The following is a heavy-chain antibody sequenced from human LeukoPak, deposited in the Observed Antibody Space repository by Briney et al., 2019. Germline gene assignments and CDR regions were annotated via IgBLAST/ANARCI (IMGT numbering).Heavy chain of an antibody. D-gene: IGHD2-21*02. V-gene: IGHV3-74*01. CDR1: GFTFSSYW. J-gene: IGHJ4*02. Sequence: PGESLRLSCAASGFTFSSYWIHWVRQAPGKGLVWLSRINCDGSDTRYADSVKGRFTISRDNAENTVYLQMNSLRPEDTGVYYWSREVGLTAISVLDQWGQGTLVSVSS. CDR3: SREVGLTAISVLDQ. CDR2: INCDGSDT.